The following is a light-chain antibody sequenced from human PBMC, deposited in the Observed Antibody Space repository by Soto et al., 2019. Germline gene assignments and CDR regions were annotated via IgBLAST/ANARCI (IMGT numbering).Light chain of an antibody. V-gene: IGLV7-46*01. CDR3: LLSYSGALYV. CDR1: TGAVTSGHY. Sequence: QAVVTQEPSLTVSPGGTVTLTWGSSTGAVTSGHYPYWFQQKPGQAPRTLIYDTSNKHSWTPARFSGSLLGGKAALTLSGAEPEDEAEYYCLLSYSGALYVFGTGTKLTVL. CDR2: DTS. J-gene: IGLJ1*01.